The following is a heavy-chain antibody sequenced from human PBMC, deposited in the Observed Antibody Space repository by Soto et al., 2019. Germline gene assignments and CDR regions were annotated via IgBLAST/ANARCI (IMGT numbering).Heavy chain of an antibody. CDR2: ISAYNGNT. V-gene: IGHV1-18*04. Sequence: QVQLVQSGAEVKKPGASVKVSCKASGYTFTSYGISWVRQAPGQGLEWMGWISAYNGNTNYAQKLQDRVTMTTDTPTSTAYMELRSLRSDDTAVYYCARDVLRYFDWLRFDPANWFDPWGQGTLVTVSS. J-gene: IGHJ5*02. CDR3: ARDVLRYFDWLRFDPANWFDP. D-gene: IGHD3-9*01. CDR1: GYTFTSYG.